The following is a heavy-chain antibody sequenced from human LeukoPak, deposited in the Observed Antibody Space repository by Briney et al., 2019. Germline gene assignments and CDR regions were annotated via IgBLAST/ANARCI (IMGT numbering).Heavy chain of an antibody. Sequence: PGGSLRLSCAASGFTFSSYSMNWVRQTPGKGLEWVSSISSSSSSYIYYADSVKGRFTISRDNAKNSLYLQMNSLRAEDTAVYYCARVLSGTTDWFDPWGQGTLVTVSS. CDR1: GFTFSSYS. V-gene: IGHV3-21*01. J-gene: IGHJ5*02. CDR2: ISSSSSSYI. D-gene: IGHD1-1*01. CDR3: ARVLSGTTDWFDP.